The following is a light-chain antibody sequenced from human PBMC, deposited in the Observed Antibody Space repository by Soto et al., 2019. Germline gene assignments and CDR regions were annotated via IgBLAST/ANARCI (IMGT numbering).Light chain of an antibody. CDR1: QSVNSN. V-gene: IGKV3-15*01. CDR3: QQYNFWSPLT. J-gene: IGKJ4*01. CDR2: DAS. Sequence: EIVMTQSPATLSVSPGERATLSCRASQSVNSNLAWYRQKPGQAPRLLISDASTRATGVPARFSGSGSGTEFSRTISSLQSEDSGIYYCQQYNFWSPLTFGGGTKVESK.